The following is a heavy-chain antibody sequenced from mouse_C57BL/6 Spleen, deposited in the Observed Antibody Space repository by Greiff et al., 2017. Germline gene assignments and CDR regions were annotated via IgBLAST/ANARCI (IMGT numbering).Heavy chain of an antibody. CDR1: GYSITSGYD. CDR2: ISYSGST. D-gene: IGHD2-4*01. J-gene: IGHJ3*01. CDR3: ARGGLRRGWFAY. V-gene: IGHV3-1*01. Sequence: EVQVVESGPGMVKPSQSLSLTCTVTGYSITSGYDWHWIRHFPGNKLEWMGYISYSGSTNYNPSLKSRISITHDTSKNHFFLKLNSVTTEDTATYYCARGGLRRGWFAYWGQGTLVTVSA.